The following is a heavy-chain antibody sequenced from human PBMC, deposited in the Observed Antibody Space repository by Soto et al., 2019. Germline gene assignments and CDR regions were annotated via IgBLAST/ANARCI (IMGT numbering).Heavy chain of an antibody. D-gene: IGHD3-3*01. CDR1: GDSMSPFY. Sequence: QVPLQESGPGLVKPSETLSLTCTVSGDSMSPFYWNWIRQSPGKGLEWIGYIYYSGNTNYNPSLKSLVAIAVDTSKNHFYLKLMSVPAADTAVYYCARGVYDYWSGYYAGSGLDDCGQGETVTVSS. CDR3: ARGVYDYWSGYYAGSGLDD. CDR2: IYYSGNT. V-gene: IGHV4-59*13. J-gene: IGHJ6*02.